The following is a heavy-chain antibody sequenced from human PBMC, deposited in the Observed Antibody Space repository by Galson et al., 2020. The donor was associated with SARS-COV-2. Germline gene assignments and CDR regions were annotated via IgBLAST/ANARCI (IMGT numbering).Heavy chain of an antibody. CDR1: GGSISSSDW. Sequence: SETLSLTCAVSGGSISSSDWWGWVRQPPGKGLEWIGEIYHSGYINYNPSLKTRVTMSVDTSKNQFSLKPSSVTAADTALYYCSRIIVTAYYFSYMDVWGKGTTVTVSS. V-gene: IGHV4-4*02. D-gene: IGHD2-21*02. J-gene: IGHJ6*03. CDR2: IYHSGYI. CDR3: SRIIVTAYYFSYMDV.